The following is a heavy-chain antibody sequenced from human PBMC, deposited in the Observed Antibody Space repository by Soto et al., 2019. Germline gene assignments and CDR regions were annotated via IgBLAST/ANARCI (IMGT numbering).Heavy chain of an antibody. V-gene: IGHV4-61*01. CDR1: GGSVSSGSHY. Sequence: PSETLSLTCTVSGGSVSSGSHYWSWIRQSPGKGLEWIGYIYNSGITKYNATLKSRVTISVDTSKNQFSLRLISVTAADTAVYFCAREAQFDSSGYYYDYWGQGTLVTVSS. CDR2: IYNSGIT. J-gene: IGHJ4*02. D-gene: IGHD3-22*01. CDR3: AREAQFDSSGYYYDY.